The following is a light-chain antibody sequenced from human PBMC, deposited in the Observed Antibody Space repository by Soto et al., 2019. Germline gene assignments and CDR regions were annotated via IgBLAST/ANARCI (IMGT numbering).Light chain of an antibody. Sequence: EIVLTQSPGTLSLSPGGRYTLSCMASQGVSSNYLAWYQQKSGQAPRLLLYGKSSRATGIPERFSGSGSGTDFTLTISRLEPEDFAVYYCQHYGSSRTFGQGTQVEIK. CDR3: QHYGSSRT. V-gene: IGKV3-20*01. CDR1: QGVSSNY. J-gene: IGKJ1*01. CDR2: GKS.